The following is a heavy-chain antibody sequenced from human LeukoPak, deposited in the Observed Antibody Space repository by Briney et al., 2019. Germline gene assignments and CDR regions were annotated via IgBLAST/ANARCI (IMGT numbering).Heavy chain of an antibody. CDR1: AGSISGYY. D-gene: IGHD3-22*01. J-gene: IGHJ4*02. V-gene: IGHV4-59*08. Sequence: SETLSLTCTVSAGSISGYYWSWIRQPPGKGLEWIGYVYYTGISNYNPSLKTRVSISVDTSKNQFALKLSSVTAADTAVYYCARHEVLDGSGYYHLDYWGQGTLVTVSS. CDR2: VYYTGIS. CDR3: ARHEVLDGSGYYHLDY.